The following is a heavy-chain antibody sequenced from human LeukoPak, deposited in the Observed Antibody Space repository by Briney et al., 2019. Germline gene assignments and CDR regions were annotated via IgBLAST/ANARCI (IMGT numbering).Heavy chain of an antibody. D-gene: IGHD2-15*01. CDR1: GGSITTTTYY. V-gene: IGHV4-39*01. CDR3: ARREGRSGGQGG. Sequence: KPSETLSLTCTLSGGSITTTTYYWGWIRQPPGKGLEWIGSIYYSGSTYYNPSLKSRVTISVDTSKNQFSLKLSSVTAADTAVYYCARREGRSGGQGGWGQGTLVTVSS. CDR2: IYYSGST. J-gene: IGHJ4*02.